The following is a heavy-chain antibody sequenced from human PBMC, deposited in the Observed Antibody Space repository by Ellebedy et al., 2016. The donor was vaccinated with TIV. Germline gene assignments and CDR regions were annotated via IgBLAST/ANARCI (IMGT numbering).Heavy chain of an antibody. J-gene: IGHJ4*02. V-gene: IGHV3-30*18. D-gene: IGHD1-1*01. CDR3: AKWGGGHDGVGVPGTIDY. CDR1: GFTFSNYG. Sequence: GESLKISCAASGFTFSNYGMHWVRQAPGKGLEWVAAISYDGSYKSYADSVKGRFTISRDNSKNTLYLQMNSLRGEETAVYYCAKWGGGHDGVGVPGTIDYWGQGTLVTVSS. CDR2: ISYDGSYK.